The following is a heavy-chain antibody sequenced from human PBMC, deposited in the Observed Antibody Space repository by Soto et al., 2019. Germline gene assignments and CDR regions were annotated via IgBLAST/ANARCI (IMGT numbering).Heavy chain of an antibody. CDR1: GFTFRSFT. V-gene: IGHV3-21*01. D-gene: IGHD6-19*01. J-gene: IGHJ4*02. Sequence: GGSLRLSCAASGFTFRSFTMNWVRQAPGKGLEWVSTISSNSAYIYYTDALRGRFTISRDNAKNSLHLQMNSLRAEDTAVYYCAKEGYDSGWYWDSWGQGALVTVSS. CDR2: ISSNSAYI. CDR3: AKEGYDSGWYWDS.